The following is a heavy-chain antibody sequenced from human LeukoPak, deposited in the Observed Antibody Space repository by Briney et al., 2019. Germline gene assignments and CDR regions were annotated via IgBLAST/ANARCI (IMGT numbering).Heavy chain of an antibody. CDR3: ARKIRYSSGYYSDYYYYYMDV. V-gene: IGHV4-34*01. D-gene: IGHD3-22*01. Sequence: SETLSLTCAVYGGSFSGYYWSWIRQPPGKGLEWIGEINHSGSTNYNPSLKSRVTISVDTSKNQFSLKLSSVTAADTAVYYCARKIRYSSGYYSDYYYYYMDVWGKGTTVTISS. CDR1: GGSFSGYY. CDR2: INHSGST. J-gene: IGHJ6*03.